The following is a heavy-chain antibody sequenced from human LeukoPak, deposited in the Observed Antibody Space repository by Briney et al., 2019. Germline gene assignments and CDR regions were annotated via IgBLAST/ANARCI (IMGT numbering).Heavy chain of an antibody. CDR2: SYYRSKWYN. J-gene: IGHJ3*02. Sequence: SQTLSLTCAISGDSVSSNSAAWNWIRQSPSRGLEWLGRSYYRSKWYNDYAVSVKSRITINQDTSKNQFSLKLSSGTAADTAVYYCARHPTAAGGGYRVAFDIWGQGTMVTVSS. D-gene: IGHD6-13*01. V-gene: IGHV6-1*01. CDR1: GDSVSSNSAA. CDR3: ARHPTAAGGGYRVAFDI.